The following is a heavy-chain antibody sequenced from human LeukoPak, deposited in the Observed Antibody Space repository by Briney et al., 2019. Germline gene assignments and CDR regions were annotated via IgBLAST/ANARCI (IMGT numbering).Heavy chain of an antibody. CDR3: ARGGVDYYGSGTYYLMYYFDY. J-gene: IGHJ4*02. CDR1: SSSSYY. D-gene: IGHD3-10*01. CDR2: ISGSGGAT. Sequence: SSSSYYWGWIRQPPGKGLEWVSGISGSGGATYYADSVKGRFTISRDDPHNTLYLQMNSLRAEDTAVYFCARGGVDYYGSGTYYLMYYFDYWGQGALVTVSS. V-gene: IGHV3-23*01.